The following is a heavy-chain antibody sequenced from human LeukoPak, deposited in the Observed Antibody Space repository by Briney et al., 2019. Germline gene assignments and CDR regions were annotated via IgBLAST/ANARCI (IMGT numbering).Heavy chain of an antibody. CDR1: GFTLSSYA. J-gene: IGHJ6*03. V-gene: IGHV3-30*01. CDR2: IPYDGSNK. Sequence: GRSLRLSCAASGFTLSSYAMHWVRQAPGKGLEWVAVIPYDGSNKYYADSVKGRFTISRDNSKNTLYLQMNSLRAEDTAVYYCARAPDYYMDVWGKGTTVTVSS. CDR3: ARAPDYYMDV.